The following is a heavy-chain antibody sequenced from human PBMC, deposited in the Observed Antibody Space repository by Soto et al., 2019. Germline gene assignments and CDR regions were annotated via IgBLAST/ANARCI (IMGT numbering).Heavy chain of an antibody. V-gene: IGHV4-31*01. CDR3: ARGGGSTKVDY. CDR1: GGSITSSGYY. Sequence: QVQLQESGPGLVKPSQTLSLTCTVSGGSITSSGYYWSWIRQHPGEGLEWIGFTSNSGSTSYNPSLKSLVTISVDTSSNQFSLNLKSVTAADKAVYYCARGGGSTKVDYWGQGTLVTVSP. J-gene: IGHJ4*02. D-gene: IGHD2-2*01. CDR2: TSNSGST.